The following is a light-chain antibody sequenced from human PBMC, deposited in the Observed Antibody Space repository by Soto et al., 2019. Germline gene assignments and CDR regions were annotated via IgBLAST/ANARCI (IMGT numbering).Light chain of an antibody. CDR3: SSYTTSRTLV. Sequence: QSALAQPASVSGSPGQSITISCTGTSSDVGGYNYVSWYQQHPGKVPKLMIFEVSNRPSGVSNRFSGSTSGNTASLTISGLQAEDEADYYCSSYTTSRTLVFGPGTKVTVL. CDR1: SSDVGGYNY. V-gene: IGLV2-14*01. CDR2: EVS. J-gene: IGLJ1*01.